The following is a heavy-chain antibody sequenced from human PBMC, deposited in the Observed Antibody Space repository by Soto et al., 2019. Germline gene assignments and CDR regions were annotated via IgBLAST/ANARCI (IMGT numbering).Heavy chain of an antibody. Sequence: SVKVSCKASGFTFSSSAVQWVRQARGQRLEWIGKIVVGSGNTNYAQKFQERVTITREMSTSTAYMELSSLRSEDTAFYYCAAFDPGPMGFDPWGQGTRVTVS. J-gene: IGHJ5*02. CDR3: AAFDPGPMGFDP. CDR2: IVVGSGNT. V-gene: IGHV1-58*01. CDR1: GFTFSSSA. D-gene: IGHD3-9*01.